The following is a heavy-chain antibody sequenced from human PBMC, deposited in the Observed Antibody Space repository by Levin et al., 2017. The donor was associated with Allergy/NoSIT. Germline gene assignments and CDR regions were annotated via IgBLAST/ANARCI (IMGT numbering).Heavy chain of an antibody. CDR3: ARASRISRRLNWFDP. V-gene: IGHV1-46*01. D-gene: IGHD1-1*01. CDR1: GYTFTSYY. CDR2: INPSGGST. Sequence: PGGSLRLSCKASGYTFTSYYMHWVRQAPGQGLEWMGIINPSGGSTSYAQKFQGRVTMTRDTSTSTVYMELSSLRSEDTAVYYCARASRISRRLNWFDPWGQGTLVTVSS. J-gene: IGHJ5*02.